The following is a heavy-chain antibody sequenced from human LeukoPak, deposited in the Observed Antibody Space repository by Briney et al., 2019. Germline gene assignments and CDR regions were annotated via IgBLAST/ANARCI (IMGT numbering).Heavy chain of an antibody. Sequence: GGSLRLSCAASGFNFKNYWMNWVRQAPGKGLEWDGRIKSKNDGGTTDYAAPVKGRFTISRDDSKNTLYLQMNSLKTEDTAVYYCTTDYSGVGAFDLWGQGTMVTVSS. V-gene: IGHV3-15*01. CDR1: GFNFKNYW. D-gene: IGHD2-15*01. J-gene: IGHJ3*01. CDR2: IKSKNDGGTT. CDR3: TTDYSGVGAFDL.